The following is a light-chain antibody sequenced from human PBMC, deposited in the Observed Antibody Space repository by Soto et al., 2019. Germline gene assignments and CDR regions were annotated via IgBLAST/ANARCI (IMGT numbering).Light chain of an antibody. V-gene: IGKV3D-15*01. CDR3: QQYKKWPLA. J-gene: IGKJ4*01. CDR1: QSVSRN. Sequence: EIMMPQSPATLSVSPGERATLSCRASQSVSRNLAWYQQKPGQAPRLLIYGASTRATGIPARFSGSGSGADITLTISSRQSEDFAVYYCQQYKKWPLAVGGGTKVESK. CDR2: GAS.